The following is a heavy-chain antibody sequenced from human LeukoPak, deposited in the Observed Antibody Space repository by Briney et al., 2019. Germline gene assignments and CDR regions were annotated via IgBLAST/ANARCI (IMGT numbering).Heavy chain of an antibody. CDR3: AREYYYDSSGHYGFDY. CDR2: ISTSGTTI. D-gene: IGHD3-22*01. V-gene: IGHV3-11*04. J-gene: IGHJ4*02. Sequence: PGGSLRLSCAASGFTVSSNYMSWVRQAPGKGLEWVSYISTSGTTIYNADSVKGRFTISRDNARNSLYLQMNSLRAEDTAVYYCAREYYYDSSGHYGFDYWGQGTLVTVSS. CDR1: GFTVSSNY.